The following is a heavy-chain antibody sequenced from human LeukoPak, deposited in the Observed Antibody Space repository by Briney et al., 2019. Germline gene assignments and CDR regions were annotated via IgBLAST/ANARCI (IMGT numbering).Heavy chain of an antibody. D-gene: IGHD1-14*01. J-gene: IGHJ3*02. V-gene: IGHV3-11*04. CDR3: ARALISTGALCDGFDI. CDR2: TSSSCSII. Sequence: GGSLRLSCAASGFTFSDYYMSWIRQAPGKGPEWVSDTSSSCSIIHYADSVKGRFTISRDNPKNSLYLQMNSLRAEDTAIYYCARALISTGALCDGFDISGQGTMVTVSS. CDR1: GFTFSDYY.